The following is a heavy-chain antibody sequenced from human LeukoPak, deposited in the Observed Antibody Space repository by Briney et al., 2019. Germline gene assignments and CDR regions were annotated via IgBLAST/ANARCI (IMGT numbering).Heavy chain of an antibody. CDR2: IYYSGST. CDR3: ARVSVHTPYYYYGMDV. Sequence: SQTLSLTCTVSGGSISSCGYYWSWIRQHPGKGLEWIGYIYYSGSTYYNPSLKSRVTISVDTSKNQFSLKLSSVTAADTAVYYCARVSVHTPYYYYGMDVWGQGTTVTVSS. V-gene: IGHV4-31*03. CDR1: GGSISSCGYY. J-gene: IGHJ6*02. D-gene: IGHD2-15*01.